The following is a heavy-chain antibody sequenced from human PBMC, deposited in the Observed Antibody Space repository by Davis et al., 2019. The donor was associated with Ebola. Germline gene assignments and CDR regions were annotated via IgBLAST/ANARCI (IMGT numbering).Heavy chain of an antibody. J-gene: IGHJ3*02. CDR1: GGTFSSYA. V-gene: IGHV1-69*13. CDR2: IIPIFGTA. Sequence: SVKVSCKASGGTFSSYAISWVRQAPGQGLEWMGGIIPIFGTANYAQKFQGRVTITADESTSTAYMELSSLRSDDTAVYYCARDYPMVRGVIITTDAFDIWGQGTMVTVSS. CDR3: ARDYPMVRGVIITTDAFDI. D-gene: IGHD3-10*01.